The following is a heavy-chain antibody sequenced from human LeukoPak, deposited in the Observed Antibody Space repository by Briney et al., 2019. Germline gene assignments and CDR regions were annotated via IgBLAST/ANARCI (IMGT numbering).Heavy chain of an antibody. J-gene: IGHJ4*02. CDR1: GYSFASSW. D-gene: IGHD4-17*01. Sequence: GESLKISCTASGYSFASSWIAWVRQMPGKGLEWMGIIFPDDSNTGYNPSFQGQVTMSADKSVSTAYLQWSSLKASDTAMYYCARVYGDFLYYFDYWGQGTLVTVSS. CDR2: IFPDDSNT. CDR3: ARVYGDFLYYFDY. V-gene: IGHV5-51*01.